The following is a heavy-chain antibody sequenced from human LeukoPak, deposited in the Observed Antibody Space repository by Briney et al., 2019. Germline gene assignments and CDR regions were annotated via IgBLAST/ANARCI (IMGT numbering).Heavy chain of an antibody. CDR1: GYTFTSYD. D-gene: IGHD6-13*01. CDR3: ARHILSSWLPCYYYYGMDV. V-gene: IGHV1-8*01. CDR2: MNPNSGNT. J-gene: IGHJ6*02. Sequence: ASVKVSCKASGYTFTSYDINWVRQATGQGLEWMGWMNPNSGNTGYAQKFQGRVTMTRNTSISTAYMELSSLRSEDTAVYYCARHILSSWLPCYYYYGMDVWGQGTTVTVSS.